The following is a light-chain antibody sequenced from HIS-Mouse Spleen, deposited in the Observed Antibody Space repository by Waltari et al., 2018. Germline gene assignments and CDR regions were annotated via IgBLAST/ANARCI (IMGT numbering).Light chain of an antibody. CDR1: ALPNNY. V-gene: IGLV3-10*01. Sequence: SYELTQPPSVSVSPGQTARITFSGYALPNNYAYWYQQKSGQAPVLVIYEDSKRPSGIPERFSGSSSGTMATLTISGAQVEDEADYYCYSTDSSGNHWVFGGGTKLTVL. CDR2: EDS. J-gene: IGLJ3*02. CDR3: YSTDSSGNHWV.